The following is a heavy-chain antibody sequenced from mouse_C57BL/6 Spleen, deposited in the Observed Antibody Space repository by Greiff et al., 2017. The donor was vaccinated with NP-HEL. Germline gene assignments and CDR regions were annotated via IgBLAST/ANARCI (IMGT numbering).Heavy chain of an antibody. D-gene: IGHD1-1*01. Sequence: QVQLKQPGAELVKPGASVKLSCKASGYTFTSYWMHWVKQRPGQGLEWIGMIHPNSGSTNYNEKFKSKATLTVDKSSSTAYMQLSSLTSEDSAVYYCASPYYYGSSPDYWGQGTTLTVSS. CDR1: GYTFTSYW. CDR3: ASPYYYGSSPDY. V-gene: IGHV1-64*01. J-gene: IGHJ2*01. CDR2: IHPNSGST.